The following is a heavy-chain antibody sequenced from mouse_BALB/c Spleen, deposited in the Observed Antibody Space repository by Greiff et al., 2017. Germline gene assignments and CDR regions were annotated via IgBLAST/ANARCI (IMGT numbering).Heavy chain of an antibody. CDR2: ISYSGST. Sequence: EVQLVESGPSLVKPSQTLSLTCSVTGDSITSGYWNWIRKFPGNKLEYMGYISYSGSTYYNPSLKSRISITRDTSKNQYYLQLNSVTTEDTATYYCARGSDYRYGYFDYWGQGTTLTVSS. CDR3: ARGSDYRYGYFDY. V-gene: IGHV3-8*02. CDR1: GDSITSGY. J-gene: IGHJ2*01. D-gene: IGHD2-14*01.